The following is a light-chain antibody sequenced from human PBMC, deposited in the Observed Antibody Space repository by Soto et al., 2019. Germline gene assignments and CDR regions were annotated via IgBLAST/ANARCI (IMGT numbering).Light chain of an antibody. J-gene: IGKJ1*01. CDR3: KQYYDFRT. CDR2: KAS. V-gene: IGKV1-5*03. Sequence: DIQMTQSPSTLSASVGDRVTITCRASQNIYTWLAWYQQKPGKAPNVLIFKASNLETWVPSRFSGNGSGTEFSLTISSLQPDDFATYYCKQYYDFRTFGQGTKVEIK. CDR1: QNIYTW.